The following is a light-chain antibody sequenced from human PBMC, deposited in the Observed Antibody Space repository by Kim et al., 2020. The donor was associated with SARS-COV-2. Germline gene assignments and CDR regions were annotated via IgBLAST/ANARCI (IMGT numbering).Light chain of an antibody. J-gene: IGLJ3*02. CDR2: RDS. CDR3: QTWVSSTGV. Sequence: SYELTQPPSVSVSPGQTASITCSGDKLRNKFVSWYEQKPGQSPVLVIYRDSKRPSGIPERFSGSNSGNTATLTISGTQPMDEADYYCQTWVSSTGVFGGGTQLTVL. CDR1: KLRNKF. V-gene: IGLV3-1*01.